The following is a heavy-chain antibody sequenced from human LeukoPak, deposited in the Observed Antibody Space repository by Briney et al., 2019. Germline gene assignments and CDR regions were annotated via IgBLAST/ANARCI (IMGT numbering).Heavy chain of an antibody. CDR1: GFTFSNYN. D-gene: IGHD3-3*01. CDR2: ISSGGGSI. Sequence: GGSLRLSCAASGFTFSNYNMNWVRQAPGKGLEWVSDISSGGGSINYADSVKGRFTISRDNAKNSLYLQMNNLRAEDTAVYFCARGSGRISIFGVPYWGQGTLVTVSS. J-gene: IGHJ4*02. V-gene: IGHV3-48*01. CDR3: ARGSGRISIFGVPY.